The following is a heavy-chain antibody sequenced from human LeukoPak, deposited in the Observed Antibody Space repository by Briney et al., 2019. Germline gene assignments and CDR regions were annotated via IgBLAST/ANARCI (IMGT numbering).Heavy chain of an antibody. CDR3: ARDRTGRYYYYYYMDV. CDR2: ISSSGSTI. D-gene: IGHD4-17*01. V-gene: IGHV3-11*01. Sequence: GGSLRLSCAASGFTFSNYYMSWIRQAPGRGLEWVSYISSSGSTIYYADSVKGRFTISRDNAKNSLYLQMNSLRAEDTAVYYCARDRTGRYYYYYYMDVWGKGTTVTVSS. CDR1: GFTFSNYY. J-gene: IGHJ6*03.